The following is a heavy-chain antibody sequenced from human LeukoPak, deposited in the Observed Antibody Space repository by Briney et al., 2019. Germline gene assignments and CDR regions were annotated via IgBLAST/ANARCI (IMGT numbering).Heavy chain of an antibody. V-gene: IGHV4-61*05. J-gene: IGHJ5*02. CDR1: GGSISSSSYY. CDR2: IYYSGST. D-gene: IGHD3-3*01. CDR3: ARVLLSNYDFWSGYSNWFDP. Sequence: PSETLSLTCTVSGGSISSSSYYWGWIRQPPGKGLEWIGYIYYSGSTNYNPSLKSRVTISVDTSKNQFSLKLSSVTAADTAVYYCARVLLSNYDFWSGYSNWFDPWGQGTLVTDSS.